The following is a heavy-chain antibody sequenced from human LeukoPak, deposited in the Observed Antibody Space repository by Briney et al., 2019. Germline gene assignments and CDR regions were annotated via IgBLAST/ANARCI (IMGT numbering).Heavy chain of an antibody. V-gene: IGHV4-59*12. J-gene: IGHJ3*02. CDR2: IYYSGST. D-gene: IGHD3-3*01. CDR1: GGSISSYY. Sequence: PSETLSLTCTVSGGSISSYYWSWIRQPPGKGLEWIGYIYYSGSTNYNPSLKSRVTISVDTSKNQFSLKLSSVTAADTAVYYCARGTSFGVVIHDRNDAFDIWGQGTMVTVSS. CDR3: ARGTSFGVVIHDRNDAFDI.